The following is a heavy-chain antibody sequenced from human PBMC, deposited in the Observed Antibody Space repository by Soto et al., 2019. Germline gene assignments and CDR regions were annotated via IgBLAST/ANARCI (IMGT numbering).Heavy chain of an antibody. CDR1: GGSISSGGYY. CDR3: ARNYYDSSGAFDAFDI. J-gene: IGHJ3*02. V-gene: IGHV4-31*03. CDR2: IYYSGST. Sequence: QVQLQESGPGLVKPSQTLSLTCTVSGGSISSGGYYWSWIRQHPGKGLEWIGYIYYSGSTYYHPSLKSRVTISVDTSKNQFSLKLSSVTAADTAVYYCARNYYDSSGAFDAFDIWGQGTMVTVSS. D-gene: IGHD3-22*01.